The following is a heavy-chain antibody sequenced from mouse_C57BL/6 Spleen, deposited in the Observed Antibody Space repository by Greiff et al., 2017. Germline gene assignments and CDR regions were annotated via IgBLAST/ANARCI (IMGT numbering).Heavy chain of an antibody. V-gene: IGHV5-17*01. CDR2: ISSGSSTI. CDR1: GFTFSDYG. D-gene: IGHD1-1*01. Sequence: EVKLVESGGGLVKPGGSLKLSCAASGFTFSDYGMHWVRQAPEQGLEWVAYISSGSSTIYYADTVKGRFTISRDNAKNTLFLQMTSLRSEDTAMYYCARDYYGSSYGYAMDYWGQGTSVTVSS. CDR3: ARDYYGSSYGYAMDY. J-gene: IGHJ4*01.